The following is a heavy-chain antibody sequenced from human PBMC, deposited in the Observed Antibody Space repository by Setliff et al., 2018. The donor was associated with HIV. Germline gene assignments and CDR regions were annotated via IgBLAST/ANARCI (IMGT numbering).Heavy chain of an antibody. Sequence: TSETLSLTCSVSGASISSNSYYWGWIRQPPGKGLEWVGSIYYNGNTFYNQSLQSRVTISLDTSKNQFSLELRSVTAADTALYYCARRADWFDLWGQGTLVTVSS. CDR1: GASISSNSYY. CDR3: ARRADWFDL. CDR2: IYYNGNT. V-gene: IGHV4-39*07. J-gene: IGHJ5*02.